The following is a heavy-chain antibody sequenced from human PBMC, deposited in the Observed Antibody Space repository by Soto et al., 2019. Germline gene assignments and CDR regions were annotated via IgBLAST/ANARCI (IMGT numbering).Heavy chain of an antibody. CDR1: GFTFSSYS. J-gene: IGHJ6*02. D-gene: IGHD3-10*01. Sequence: EVQLVESGGGLVQPGGSLRLSCAASGFTFSSYSMNWVRQAPGKGLEWVSYISSSSSTIYYADSVKGRFTISRDNAKNALYLQMNSLRDEDTAVYYCARDLWFGEPATYYYYYGMDVWGQGTTVTVSS. CDR2: ISSSSSTI. CDR3: ARDLWFGEPATYYYYYGMDV. V-gene: IGHV3-48*02.